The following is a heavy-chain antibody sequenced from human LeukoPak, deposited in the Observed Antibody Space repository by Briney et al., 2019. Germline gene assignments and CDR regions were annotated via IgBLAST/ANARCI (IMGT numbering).Heavy chain of an antibody. CDR2: ISGSGGST. CDR3: AKDLRGYSYGYRFDY. D-gene: IGHD5-18*01. CDR1: GFTFSSYA. Sequence: GGSLRLSCAASGFTFSSYAMSWVRQAPGKGLEWVSAISGSGGSTYYADSVKGRFTISRDNSKNTLHLQMNSLRAEDTAVYYCAKDLRGYSYGYRFDYWGQGTLVTVSS. V-gene: IGHV3-23*01. J-gene: IGHJ4*02.